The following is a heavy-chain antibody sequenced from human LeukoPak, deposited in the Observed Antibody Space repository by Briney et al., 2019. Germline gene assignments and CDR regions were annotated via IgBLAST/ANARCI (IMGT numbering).Heavy chain of an antibody. Sequence: SETLSLTCTVSGGSISSYYWSWIRQPSGKGLEWIGYIYYSGSTNYNPSLKSRVTISVDTSKNQFSLKLSSVIAADTAVYYCARDTFMGGYFDYWGQGTLVTVSS. J-gene: IGHJ4*02. CDR1: GGSISSYY. CDR3: ARDTFMGGYFDY. D-gene: IGHD3-3*02. V-gene: IGHV4-59*01. CDR2: IYYSGST.